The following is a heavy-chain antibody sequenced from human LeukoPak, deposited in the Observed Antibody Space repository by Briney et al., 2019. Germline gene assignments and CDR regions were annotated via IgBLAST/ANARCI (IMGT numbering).Heavy chain of an antibody. D-gene: IGHD3/OR15-3a*01. J-gene: IGHJ1*01. V-gene: IGHV4-59*01. Sequence: SETLSLTCTVSGGSISSYYWSWIRQPPGKGLEWIGYIYYSGSTNYNPSLKSRVTISVDTSKNQFSLKLSSVTAADTAVYYCASRTERLSSEYFQHWGQGTLVTVSS. CDR1: GGSISSYY. CDR3: ASRTERLSSEYFQH. CDR2: IYYSGST.